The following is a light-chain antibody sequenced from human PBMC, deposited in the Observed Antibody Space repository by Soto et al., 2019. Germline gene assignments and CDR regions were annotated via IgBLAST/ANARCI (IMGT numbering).Light chain of an antibody. CDR3: SSYTSSSTPWV. CDR1: SSDVGGYNY. CDR2: EVS. Sequence: QSALTQPASVSGSPGQSITISCTGPSSDVGGYNYVSWYQQHPGKAPKLMIYEVSNRPSGVSNRFSGSKSGNTASLTISGLQAEDEADYYCSSYTSSSTPWVFGGGTKGTVL. J-gene: IGLJ3*02. V-gene: IGLV2-14*01.